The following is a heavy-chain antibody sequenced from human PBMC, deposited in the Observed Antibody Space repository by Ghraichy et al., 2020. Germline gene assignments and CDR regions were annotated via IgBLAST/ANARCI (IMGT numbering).Heavy chain of an antibody. CDR3: AKALRDMIVVVQDAYI. Sequence: GGSLRLSCAASGFTFSSYAMSWVRQAPGKGLEWVSAISGSGGSTYYADSVKGRFHISRDNSKNPLYLQMNSLGAEDTAVYYCAKALRDMIVVVQDAYIWGQGTMVTVSS. CDR2: ISGSGGST. J-gene: IGHJ3*02. V-gene: IGHV3-23*01. D-gene: IGHD3-22*01. CDR1: GFTFSSYA.